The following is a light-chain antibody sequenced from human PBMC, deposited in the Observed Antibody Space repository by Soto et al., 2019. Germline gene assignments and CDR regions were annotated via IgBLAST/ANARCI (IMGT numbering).Light chain of an antibody. Sequence: QSVLTQPPSVSAAPGQKVTISCSGSSSNIGKNDVSWYRQLPGTAPKLLIYDNTKRPSGIPDRFSGYKSGTSATLGITGLQTGDEADYYCGTWDSGLSAVVFGGGTKLTVL. CDR2: DNT. CDR3: GTWDSGLSAVV. V-gene: IGLV1-51*01. CDR1: SSNIGKND. J-gene: IGLJ2*01.